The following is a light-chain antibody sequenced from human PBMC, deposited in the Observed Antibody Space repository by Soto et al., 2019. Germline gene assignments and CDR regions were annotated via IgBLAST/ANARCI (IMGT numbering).Light chain of an antibody. CDR2: EAS. J-gene: IGKJ2*01. Sequence: DVEMTQSPSTLPTSIGDRVTINCRARQNVSSWLAWYQQKPGKAPKLLIYEASRLESGVPSRFSASGSGTDFTLTINSLQSDDFATYFCQQYSKESTFGQGTKLEIK. V-gene: IGKV1-5*03. CDR1: QNVSSW. CDR3: QQYSKEST.